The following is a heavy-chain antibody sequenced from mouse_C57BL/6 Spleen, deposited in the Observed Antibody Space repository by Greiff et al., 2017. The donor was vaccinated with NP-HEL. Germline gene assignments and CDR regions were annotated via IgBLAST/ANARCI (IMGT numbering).Heavy chain of an antibody. CDR1: GYSITSGYD. D-gene: IGHD1-1*01. Sequence: EVQLQESGPGMVKPSQSLSLTCTVTGYSITSGYDWHWIRHFPGNKLEWMGYISYSGSTNYNPSLKSRISITHDTSKNHFFLKLNSVTTEDTATYYCARGGYYGSSYVAWFAYWGQGTLVTVSA. CDR2: ISYSGST. V-gene: IGHV3-1*01. CDR3: ARGGYYGSSYVAWFAY. J-gene: IGHJ3*01.